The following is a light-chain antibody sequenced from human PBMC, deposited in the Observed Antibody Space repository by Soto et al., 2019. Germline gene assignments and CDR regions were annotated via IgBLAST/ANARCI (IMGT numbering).Light chain of an antibody. Sequence: QSVLTQPPSASGTPGQRVTISCSGRSSNIGSNSVNWYQQLPGTAPKLLIYSNNLRPSGVPDRLSGSKSGTSASLAISGLQSEDEADYYCAAWDGSLNGVVFGGGTKLTVL. CDR2: SNN. J-gene: IGLJ2*01. CDR3: AAWDGSLNGVV. V-gene: IGLV1-44*01. CDR1: SSNIGSNS.